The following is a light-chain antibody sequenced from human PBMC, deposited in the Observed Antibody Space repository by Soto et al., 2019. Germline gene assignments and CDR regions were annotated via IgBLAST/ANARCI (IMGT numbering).Light chain of an antibody. CDR2: DAS. J-gene: IGKJ5*01. CDR1: QSVGTY. Sequence: EVVLTQSPATLSLSPGERATLSCRASQSVGTYLVWYQQRYGQPPSLLIYDASNRATDVPVRFSGSGSGTDFTLTIGSLEPEDVAVYYCQQRNSWPLTFGQGTRLEIK. CDR3: QQRNSWPLT. V-gene: IGKV3-11*01.